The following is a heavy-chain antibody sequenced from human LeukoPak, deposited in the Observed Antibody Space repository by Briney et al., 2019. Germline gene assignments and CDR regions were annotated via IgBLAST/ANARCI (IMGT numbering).Heavy chain of an antibody. CDR1: GFTFSSYS. CDR3: ARDRLHYGEYEKTFDY. V-gene: IGHV3-48*01. CDR2: ITFSSSII. J-gene: IGHJ4*02. Sequence: GGSLRLSCAASGFTFSSYSMNWVRQAPGKGLEWVSYITFSSSIIYYADSAKGRFTISRDNAKNSLYLQMNSLRAEDTAVYYCARDRLHYGEYEKTFDYWGQGTLVSVSS. D-gene: IGHD4-17*01.